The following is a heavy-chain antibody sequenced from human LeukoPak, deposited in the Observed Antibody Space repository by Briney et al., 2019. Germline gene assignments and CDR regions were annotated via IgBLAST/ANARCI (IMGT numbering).Heavy chain of an antibody. V-gene: IGHV1-69*04. CDR2: IIPILGIA. Sequence: SVKVSCKASGGTFSSYAISWVRQAPGQGLEWMGRIIPILGIANYAQKFQGRVTITADKSTSTAYMELSSLRSEDTAVYYCASQRSVVVTAVFFDYWGQGTLVTVSS. CDR3: ASQRSVVVTAVFFDY. D-gene: IGHD2-21*02. CDR1: GGTFSSYA. J-gene: IGHJ4*02.